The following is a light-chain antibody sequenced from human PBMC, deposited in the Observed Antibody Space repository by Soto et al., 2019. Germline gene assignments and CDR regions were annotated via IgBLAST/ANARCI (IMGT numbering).Light chain of an antibody. CDR3: QQRSTWPHT. J-gene: IGKJ2*01. CDR1: QIVSRF. CDR2: DAS. V-gene: IGKV3-11*01. Sequence: EIVLTQSPATLSLSPGEIATLSCRASQIVSRFLAWFQQRPGQAPRLLIYDASNRASGVPARFSGSGSGTDFTLTISSLEPEDFAVYYCQQRSTWPHTFGQGTKLEI.